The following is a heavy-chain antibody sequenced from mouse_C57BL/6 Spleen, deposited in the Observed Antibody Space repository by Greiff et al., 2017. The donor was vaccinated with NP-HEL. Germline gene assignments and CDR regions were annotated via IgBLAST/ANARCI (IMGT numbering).Heavy chain of an antibody. V-gene: IGHV1-52*01. CDR3: ARGGYGSFDY. CDR1: GYTFTSYW. J-gene: IGHJ2*01. CDR2: IDPSDSAT. D-gene: IGHD2-10*02. Sequence: QVQLQQSGAELVRPGSSVKLSCKASGYTFTSYWMHWVKQRPIQGLEWIGNIDPSDSATHYNQKFKDKATLTVDKSSSTAYMQLSSLTSEDAVVYYCARGGYGSFDYWGQGTTRTVAS.